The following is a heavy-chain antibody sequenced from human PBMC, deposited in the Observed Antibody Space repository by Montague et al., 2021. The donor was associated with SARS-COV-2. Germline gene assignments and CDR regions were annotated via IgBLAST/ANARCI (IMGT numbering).Heavy chain of an antibody. CDR1: SGSISGYY. CDR3: ATHRQHHNH. J-gene: IGHJ5*02. Sequence: SETLSLTCTVSSGSISGYYWTWIRQPPGKGLEWIGYIFYNGDTNYNPSLKSRVSISVDTSKNQFSLKLIAVTAADTAVYFCATHRQHHNHWGQGAMVAVSS. CDR2: IFYNGDT. V-gene: IGHV4-59*08. D-gene: IGHD6-13*01.